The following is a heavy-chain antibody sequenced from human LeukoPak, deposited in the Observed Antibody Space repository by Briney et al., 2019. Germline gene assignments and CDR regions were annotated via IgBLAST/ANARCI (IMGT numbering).Heavy chain of an antibody. V-gene: IGHV3-21*04. CDR1: GFTFSSYS. Sequence: GGSLRLSCAASGFTFSSYSMNWVRQAPGKGLEWVSSISSSSSYIYYADSVKGRFTISRDNSKNTLYLQMNSLRAEDTAVYYCASFSGYENYFDYWGQGTLVTVSS. CDR3: ASFSGYENYFDY. J-gene: IGHJ4*02. CDR2: ISSSSSYI. D-gene: IGHD5-12*01.